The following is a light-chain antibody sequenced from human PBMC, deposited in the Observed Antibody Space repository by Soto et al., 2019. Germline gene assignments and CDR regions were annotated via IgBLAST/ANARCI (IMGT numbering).Light chain of an antibody. Sequence: DIQMTQSPSSLSASVGDRVTITCRASQNINNYLNWYQQKPGKAPKFLMYAASSLQSGVPSRFSGSGSGTDFTLTINGLQPEDFAIYYCQQCYSTPLTFGGGTKVHIK. J-gene: IGKJ4*02. V-gene: IGKV1-39*01. CDR1: QNINNY. CDR2: AAS. CDR3: QQCYSTPLT.